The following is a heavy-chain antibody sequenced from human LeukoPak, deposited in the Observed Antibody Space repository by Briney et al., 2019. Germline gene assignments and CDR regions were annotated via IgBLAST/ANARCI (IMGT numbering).Heavy chain of an antibody. D-gene: IGHD1-1*01. CDR2: IYYSGST. J-gene: IGHJ6*03. CDR1: GDSISSYY. V-gene: IGHV4-59*01. Sequence: SETLSLTCTVSGDSISSYYWSWIRQPPGKGLEWIGYIYYSGSTNYNPSLKSRVTISVDTSKNQFSLKLSSVTAADTAVYYCASGTTTDYFYMDVWGKGTTVTVSS. CDR3: ASGTTTDYFYMDV.